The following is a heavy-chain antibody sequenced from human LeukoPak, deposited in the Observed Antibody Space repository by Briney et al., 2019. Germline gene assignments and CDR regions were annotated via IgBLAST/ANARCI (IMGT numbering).Heavy chain of an antibody. Sequence: SETLSLTCTVSGDSITSYYWSWIRQPAGKGLEWIGRIYTTGSTNYNPSLKNRVTLSMDASKKQFSLKPTSVTAADTAVYYCARKGLSAVAGAFDIWGQGTMVTVSS. CDR3: ARKGLSAVAGAFDI. CDR2: IYTTGST. D-gene: IGHD6-19*01. CDR1: GDSITSYY. J-gene: IGHJ3*02. V-gene: IGHV4-4*07.